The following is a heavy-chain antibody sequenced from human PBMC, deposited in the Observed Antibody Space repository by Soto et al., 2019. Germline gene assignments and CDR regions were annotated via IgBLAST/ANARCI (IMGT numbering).Heavy chain of an antibody. D-gene: IGHD3-22*01. CDR1: GGTFSSDG. V-gene: IGHV1-69*13. CDR2: ITPIFRAT. CDR3: ARGRDTYYYDSSGYSGWYFDL. Sequence: SVKVSCKASGGTFSSDGISWVRQAPGQGLEWMGGITPIFRATKYAQKFQGRVTITADESTSTAYMELSSLRSEDTAVYYCARGRDTYYYDSSGYSGWYFDLWGRGTLVTV. J-gene: IGHJ2*01.